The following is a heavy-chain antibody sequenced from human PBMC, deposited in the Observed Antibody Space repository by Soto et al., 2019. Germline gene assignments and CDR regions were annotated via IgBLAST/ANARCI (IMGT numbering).Heavy chain of an antibody. CDR2: IYDGVTT. CDR1: GGSTRGHF. CDR3: AINADV. Sequence: QVQLQESGPGLVKPSETLSLICTVSGGSTRGHFWSWIRQPPGKRLEWIAYIYDGVTTNYSPSLXSXXTISVDSSKMQFSLKLSSVTAADTAVYYCAINADVWGQGTTVTVSS. V-gene: IGHV4-59*08. J-gene: IGHJ6*02.